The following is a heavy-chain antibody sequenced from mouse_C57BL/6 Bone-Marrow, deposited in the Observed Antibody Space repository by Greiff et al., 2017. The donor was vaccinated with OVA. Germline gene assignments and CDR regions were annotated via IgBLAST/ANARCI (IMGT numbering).Heavy chain of an antibody. CDR2: IHPNSGST. D-gene: IGHD1-1*01. J-gene: IGHJ3*01. Sequence: VQLQQPGAELVKPGASVKLSCKASGYTFTSYWMHWVKQRPGQGLEWIGMIHPNSGSTNYNEKFKSKATLTVDKSSSTAYMQLSSLTSEDSAVYYCGRSGYYYGSSSFAYWGQGTLVTVSA. V-gene: IGHV1-64*01. CDR3: GRSGYYYGSSSFAY. CDR1: GYTFTSYW.